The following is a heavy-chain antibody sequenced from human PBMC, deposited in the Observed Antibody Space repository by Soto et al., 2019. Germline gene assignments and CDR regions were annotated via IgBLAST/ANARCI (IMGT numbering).Heavy chain of an antibody. CDR3: ARSVYDSSGYQAPPDY. Sequence: ESGGGLVKPGGSLRLSCAASGFTFSSYSMNWVRQAPGKGLEWVSSISSSSSYIYYADSVKGRFTISRDNAKNSLYLQMNSLRAEDTAVYYCARSVYDSSGYQAPPDYWGQGTLVTVSS. CDR1: GFTFSSYS. CDR2: ISSSSSYI. V-gene: IGHV3-21*01. J-gene: IGHJ4*02. D-gene: IGHD3-22*01.